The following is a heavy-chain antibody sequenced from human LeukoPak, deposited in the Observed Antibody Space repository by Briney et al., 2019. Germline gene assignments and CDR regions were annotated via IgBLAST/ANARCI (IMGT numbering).Heavy chain of an antibody. CDR1: GFTFGSYG. CDR3: ARGGGLDV. CDR2: ISASGGST. V-gene: IGHV3-23*01. D-gene: IGHD3-16*01. J-gene: IGHJ6*02. Sequence: GGSLRLSCAASGFTFGSYGMSWVRQAPGKGLEWVSSISASGGSTYHADSVKGRFTISRDNAKNSLYLQMSNLRAEDTAVYFCARGGGLDVWGQGATVTVSS.